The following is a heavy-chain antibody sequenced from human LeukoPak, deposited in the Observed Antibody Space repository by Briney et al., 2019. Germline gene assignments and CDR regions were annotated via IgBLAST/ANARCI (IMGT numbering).Heavy chain of an antibody. D-gene: IGHD4-11*01. V-gene: IGHV4-4*07. CDR3: ARNGRYSNLPSAAYYYYYMDV. CDR2: IYTSGST. CDR1: GGSIGSYY. Sequence: SETLSLTCTVSGGSIGSYYWSWIRQPAGKGLEWIGRIYTSGSTNYNPSLKSRVTISVDKSKNQFPLKLSSVTAADTAVYYCARNGRYSNLPSAAYYYYYMDVWGKGTTVTVSS. J-gene: IGHJ6*03.